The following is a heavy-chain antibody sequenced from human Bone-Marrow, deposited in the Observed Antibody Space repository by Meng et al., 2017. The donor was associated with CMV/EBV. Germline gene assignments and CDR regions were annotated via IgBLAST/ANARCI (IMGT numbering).Heavy chain of an antibody. Sequence: ASVKVSCKASGYTFTSYDINWVRQATGQGLEWMGWMNPNSGNTGYAQKFQGRVTMTRNTSISTAYMELSSLRSEDTAVYYCARDHQAGTYYYYGMDVWGQGTTVTVSS. J-gene: IGHJ6*02. CDR3: ARDHQAGTYYYYGMDV. V-gene: IGHV1-8*01. CDR2: MNPNSGNT. D-gene: IGHD3-16*01. CDR1: GYTFTSYD.